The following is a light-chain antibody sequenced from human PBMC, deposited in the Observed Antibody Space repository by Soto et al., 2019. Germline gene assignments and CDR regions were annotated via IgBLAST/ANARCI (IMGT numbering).Light chain of an antibody. CDR3: QQYGSSPPVT. J-gene: IGKJ5*01. CDR2: GAS. CDR1: QSVSSSY. V-gene: IGKV3-20*01. Sequence: EIVLTQSPGTLSLSPGERPTLSCRASQSVSSSYLAWYQQKPGQAPRLLIYGASGRATGIPDRFSGSGSGTDFTLTISRLEPEDIAVYYCQQYGSSPPVTFGQGTRLEIK.